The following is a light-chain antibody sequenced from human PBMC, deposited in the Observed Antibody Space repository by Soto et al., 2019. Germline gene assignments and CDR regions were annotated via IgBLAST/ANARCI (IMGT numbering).Light chain of an antibody. CDR3: QQSYGAPIT. CDR2: AAS. J-gene: IGKJ5*01. Sequence: DIQITQSPSSLSASVGDRVTITCRASQSISSYLNWYQQKPGKAPKLLIYAASSLQSGVLSRFSGSGSGTDFSLTISSLQPEDFATYYCQQSYGAPITFGQGTRLEIK. V-gene: IGKV1-39*01. CDR1: QSISSY.